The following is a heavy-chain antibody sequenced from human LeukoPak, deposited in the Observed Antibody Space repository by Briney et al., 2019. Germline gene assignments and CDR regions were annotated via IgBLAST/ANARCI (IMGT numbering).Heavy chain of an antibody. Sequence: SETLSLTCTLSGGSISSYYWSWIRQPPGKGLEWIGYIYYSGSTNYNPSLKSRVTISVDTSKNQFSLKLSSVTAADTAVYYCAREGPYDFWSGYLDYWGQGTLVTVSS. D-gene: IGHD3-3*01. CDR1: GGSISSYY. CDR3: AREGPYDFWSGYLDY. V-gene: IGHV4-59*01. CDR2: IYYSGST. J-gene: IGHJ4*02.